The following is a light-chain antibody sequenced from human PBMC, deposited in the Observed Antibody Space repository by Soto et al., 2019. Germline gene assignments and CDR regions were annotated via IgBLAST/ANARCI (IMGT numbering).Light chain of an antibody. CDR1: QSINNW. Sequence: DIQMTQSPSTLSASEGDRVTITCRASQSINNWLAWYQQKPGKAPKLLISKASNLKSGVPSRFSGTGSGTEXXLTISXXQPXDXXXXXXXXXDSYPFTFGGGTKVEI. CDR3: XXXDSYPFT. V-gene: IGKV1-5*03. J-gene: IGKJ4*01. CDR2: KAS.